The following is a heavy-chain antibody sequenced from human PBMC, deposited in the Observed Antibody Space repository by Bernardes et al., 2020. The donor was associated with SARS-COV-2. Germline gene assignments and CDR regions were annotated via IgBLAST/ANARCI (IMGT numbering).Heavy chain of an antibody. CDR3: TRGLELELITWFDY. D-gene: IGHD1-7*01. CDR2: ISNDGSIK. J-gene: IGHJ4*02. Sequence: GGSLRLSRTASGFTFSSSAMHWVRQAPGKGPEWVAVISNDGSIKYYTDSVKGRFTISRDNSKNTLYLLMNSLRTDDTAVYYCTRGLELELITWFDYWGQGT. CDR1: GFTFSSSA. V-gene: IGHV3-30-3*01.